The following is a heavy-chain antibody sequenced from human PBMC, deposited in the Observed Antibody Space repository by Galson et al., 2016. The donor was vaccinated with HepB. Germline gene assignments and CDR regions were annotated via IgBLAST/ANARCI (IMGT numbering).Heavy chain of an antibody. J-gene: IGHJ6*02. CDR1: GFTFSRNS. V-gene: IGHV3-48*01. Sequence: SLRLSCAASGFTFSRNSMNWVRQAPGKGLEWVSYINSRSSRIYSEDSVRGRSTISRDNAKNSLFLQMNSLSAEDTAVYYCARYEPGQQRKYYYYGLDVWGQGTTVTVSS. CDR3: ARYEPGQQRKYYYYGLDV. CDR2: INSRSSRI. D-gene: IGHD6-13*01.